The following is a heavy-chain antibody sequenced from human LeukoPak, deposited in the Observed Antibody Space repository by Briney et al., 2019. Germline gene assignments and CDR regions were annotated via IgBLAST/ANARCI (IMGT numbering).Heavy chain of an antibody. D-gene: IGHD3-10*01. CDR1: GGSISSYY. Sequence: SGTLSLTCTVSGGSISSYYWSWIRQAPGKGLEWIGYIYYSGSTNYNPSLKSRVTISVDTSKNQFSLKLSSVTAADTAVYYCARVVGGSTYYFDYWGQGTLVTVSS. CDR2: IYYSGST. J-gene: IGHJ4*02. V-gene: IGHV4-59*01. CDR3: ARVVGGSTYYFDY.